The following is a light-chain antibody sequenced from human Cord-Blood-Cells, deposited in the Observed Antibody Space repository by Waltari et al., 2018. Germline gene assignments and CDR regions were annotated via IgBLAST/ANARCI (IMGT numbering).Light chain of an antibody. V-gene: IGKV3-20*01. Sequence: EIVLTQSPGTLSLSPGERATLSCRASQSVSSSYLAWYQQKPGQAPRLLIYGASSRATGIPDRFSGRGSGTDFTPTISSLEPEDFAVYYGQHYGSSRTFGQGTKVE. CDR1: QSVSSSY. CDR2: GAS. J-gene: IGKJ1*01. CDR3: QHYGSSRT.